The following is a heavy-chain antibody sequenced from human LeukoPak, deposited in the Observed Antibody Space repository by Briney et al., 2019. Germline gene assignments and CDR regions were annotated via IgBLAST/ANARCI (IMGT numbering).Heavy chain of an antibody. V-gene: IGHV3-21*04. CDR2: IFPSGGEI. CDR1: GFTFSSYS. Sequence: GGSLRLSCAAPGFTFSSYSMNWVRQPPGKGLEWVSSIFPSGGEIHYADSVRGRFTISRDNSKSTLSLQMNSLRAEDTAIYYCATYRQVLLPFESWGQGTLVTVSS. D-gene: IGHD2-8*02. J-gene: IGHJ4*02. CDR3: ATYRQVLLPFES.